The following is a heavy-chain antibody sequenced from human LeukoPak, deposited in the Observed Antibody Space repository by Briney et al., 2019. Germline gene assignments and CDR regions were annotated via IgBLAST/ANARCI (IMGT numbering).Heavy chain of an antibody. J-gene: IGHJ4*02. CDR3: ARVIFVAAAFDY. V-gene: IGHV1-2*02. Sequence: GESLKISCKASGYTFTGYYMHWVRQAPGQGLEWMGWINPNSGGTNYAQKFQGRVTMTRDTSISTAYMELSRLRSDDTAVYYCARVIFVAAAFDYWGQGTLVTVSS. CDR2: INPNSGGT. CDR1: GYTFTGYY. D-gene: IGHD6-19*01.